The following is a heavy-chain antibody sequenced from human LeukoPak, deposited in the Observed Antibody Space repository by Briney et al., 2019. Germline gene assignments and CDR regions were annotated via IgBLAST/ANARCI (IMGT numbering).Heavy chain of an antibody. CDR2: IYSGGST. Sequence: GGSLRLSCAASGFTASSNYMSWVRQAPGKGLEWVSVIYSGGSTYYADSVKGRFTISRDNSKNTLYLQMNSLRAEDTAVYYCARDPYCSSTSCQFDYWGQGTLVTVSS. V-gene: IGHV3-53*01. D-gene: IGHD2-2*01. CDR1: GFTASSNY. CDR3: ARDPYCSSTSCQFDY. J-gene: IGHJ4*02.